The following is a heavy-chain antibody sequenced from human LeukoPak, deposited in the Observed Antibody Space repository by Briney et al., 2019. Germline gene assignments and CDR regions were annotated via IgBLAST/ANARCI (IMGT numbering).Heavy chain of an antibody. CDR1: GFTFSSYA. D-gene: IGHD3-10*01. CDR3: AKGAGSGSYSSPLLG. J-gene: IGHJ4*02. Sequence: GGSLRLSCAASGFTFSSYAMSWVRQAPGKGLEWVSAISGSGSSTYYADSVKGRFTISRDNSKNTLYLQMNSLRAEDTAVYYCAKGAGSGSYSSPLLGWGQGTLVTVSS. CDR2: ISGSGSST. V-gene: IGHV3-23*01.